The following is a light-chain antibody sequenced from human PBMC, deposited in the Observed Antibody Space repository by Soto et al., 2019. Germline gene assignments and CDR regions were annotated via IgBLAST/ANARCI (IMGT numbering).Light chain of an antibody. CDR3: QQYNSYPCT. CDR2: KAS. V-gene: IGKV1-5*03. J-gene: IGKJ2*02. Sequence: DIQMTQSPSTLSASVGDRVTITCRASQSISSWLAWHQQRPGKAPKVLIYKASNLESGVPSRFSGSGSGTEFTLTISSLQPDDFATYYCQQYNSYPCTFGQGTKLEIK. CDR1: QSISSW.